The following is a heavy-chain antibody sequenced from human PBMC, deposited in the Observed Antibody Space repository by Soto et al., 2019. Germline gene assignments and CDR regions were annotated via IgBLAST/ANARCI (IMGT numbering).Heavy chain of an antibody. V-gene: IGHV3-23*01. J-gene: IGHJ4*02. CDR1: VFPFGANA. CDR3: ETVMGATQGPFAN. Sequence: GWSLRLSCVVSVFPFGANAMSWVRHAPGKGLEWVSGLSNTGRRTSYADSVKGRFNISRDNSENTVYLQMNSLRVEDTAVYYCETVMGATQGPFANWGQGNLVTGSS. D-gene: IGHD1-26*01. CDR2: LSNTGRRT.